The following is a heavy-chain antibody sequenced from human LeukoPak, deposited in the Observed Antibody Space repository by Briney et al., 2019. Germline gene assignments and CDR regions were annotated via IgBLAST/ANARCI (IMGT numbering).Heavy chain of an antibody. Sequence: ASVKVSCKASGYTFTSYYMHWVRQAPGQGLEWMGIINPSGGSTSYAQKFQGRVTMTRNTSISTAYMELSSLRSEDTAVYYCARGRLLWFGELSFPYYYYGMDVWGQGTTVTVSS. CDR2: INPSGGST. V-gene: IGHV1-46*01. CDR3: ARGRLLWFGELSFPYYYYGMDV. J-gene: IGHJ6*02. D-gene: IGHD3-10*01. CDR1: GYTFTSYY.